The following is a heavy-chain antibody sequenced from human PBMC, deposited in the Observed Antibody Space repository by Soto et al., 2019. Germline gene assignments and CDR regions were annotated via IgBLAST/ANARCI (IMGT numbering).Heavy chain of an antibody. CDR1: GFTFSSYA. V-gene: IGHV3-23*01. CDR3: VRDRRASSSSATGWFDP. D-gene: IGHD6-6*01. J-gene: IGHJ5*02. CDR2: ISGSGGST. Sequence: GSLRLSCAASGFTFSSYAMSWVRQAPGKGLEWVSAISGSGGSTYYADSVKGRFTISRDNAKNSLYLQMNNLRAEDTAVYYCVRDRRASSSSATGWFDPWGQGTLVTVSS.